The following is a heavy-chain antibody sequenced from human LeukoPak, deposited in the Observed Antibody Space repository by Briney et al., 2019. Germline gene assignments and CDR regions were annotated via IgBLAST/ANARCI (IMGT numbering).Heavy chain of an antibody. Sequence: GGSLRLSCVASGFTFSNYAMHWVRQAPGKGLEYVSSVNINGGSTYYANSVKGRFTISRDNFKNTLYLQMGSLRPEDMAVYYCARNAYHDYWGQGTLVTVSS. CDR2: VNINGGST. V-gene: IGHV3-64*01. D-gene: IGHD3-16*01. CDR1: GFTFSNYA. J-gene: IGHJ4*02. CDR3: ARNAYHDY.